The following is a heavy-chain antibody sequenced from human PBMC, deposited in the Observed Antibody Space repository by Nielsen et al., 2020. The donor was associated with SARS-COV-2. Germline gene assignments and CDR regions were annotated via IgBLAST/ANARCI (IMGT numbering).Heavy chain of an antibody. Sequence: GESLKISCAASGFSFSSYGMSWFRQAPGKGLEWVGFIRSKAYGGTTEYAASVKGRFTISRDDSKSIAYLQMNSLKTEDTAVYYCTRAGLELPYYYYGMDVWGQGTTVTVSS. CDR3: TRAGLELPYYYYGMDV. V-gene: IGHV3-49*03. J-gene: IGHJ6*02. CDR1: GFSFSSYG. D-gene: IGHD1-7*01. CDR2: IRSKAYGGTT.